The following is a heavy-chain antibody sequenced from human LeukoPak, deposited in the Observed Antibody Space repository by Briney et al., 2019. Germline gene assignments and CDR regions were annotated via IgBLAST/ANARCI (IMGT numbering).Heavy chain of an antibody. CDR2: ISDTGGRT. D-gene: IGHD3-22*01. Sequence: PGRSLRLFCAVSGITLSNYGMTWVRQAPGKGLEWVAGISDTGGRTNYADSVKGRFTISRDNPKNTLYLQMNSLRAEDTAVYFCAERGVVIRVILVGFHKEAYYFDSWGQGALVTVSS. J-gene: IGHJ4*02. CDR1: GITLSNYG. V-gene: IGHV3-23*01. CDR3: AERGVVIRVILVGFHKEAYYFDS.